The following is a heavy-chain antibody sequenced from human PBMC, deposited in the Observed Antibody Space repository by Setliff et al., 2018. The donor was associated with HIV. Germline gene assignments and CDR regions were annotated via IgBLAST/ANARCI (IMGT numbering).Heavy chain of an antibody. Sequence: SETLSLTCTVSGGSISSGSYYWTWIRQPAGKGLEWIGHIYTGGTTNYDPSLKSRVSISADMSKNHFSLNLSSVTTADTAVYYCCRSMTTVLEDAFDIWGQGAMVTVSS. J-gene: IGHJ3*02. D-gene: IGHD4-17*01. CDR1: GGSISSGSYY. CDR3: CRSMTTVLEDAFDI. V-gene: IGHV4-61*09. CDR2: IYTGGTT.